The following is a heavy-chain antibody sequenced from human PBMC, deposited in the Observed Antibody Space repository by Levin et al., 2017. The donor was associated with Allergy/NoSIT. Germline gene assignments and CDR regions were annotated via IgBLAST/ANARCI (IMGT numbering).Heavy chain of an antibody. CDR2: ISYDGHNE. D-gene: IGHD3-22*01. Sequence: GESLKISCVASGFTFSTFAMHWVRQAPGKGLEWVAVISYDGHNEYYADSVKGRFTISRDNSKDTVYLQMNSLRAEDTAVYYCAKDPRFDGSGHDYWGQGTLVTVSS. J-gene: IGHJ4*02. V-gene: IGHV3-30*18. CDR1: GFTFSTFA. CDR3: AKDPRFDGSGHDY.